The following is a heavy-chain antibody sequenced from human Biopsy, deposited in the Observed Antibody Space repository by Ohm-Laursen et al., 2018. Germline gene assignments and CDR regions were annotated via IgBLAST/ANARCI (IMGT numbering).Heavy chain of an antibody. V-gene: IGHV1-2*02. J-gene: IGHJ5*02. CDR1: GYTFTGYH. Sequence: ASVKVSCKASGYTFTGYHVHWVRQAPGQGLEWMGWINAKTGDTSYAQKFQGRVTMTRDTSISTAYVGLSSLRSDDTAVYYCTRGGYYYDSLAYYYWFDPWGQGTLVTVSS. D-gene: IGHD3-22*01. CDR3: TRGGYYYDSLAYYYWFDP. CDR2: INAKTGDT.